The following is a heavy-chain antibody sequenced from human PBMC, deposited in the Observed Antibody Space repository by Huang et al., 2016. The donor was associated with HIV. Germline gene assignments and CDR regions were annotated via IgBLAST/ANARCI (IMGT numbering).Heavy chain of an antibody. D-gene: IGHD6-19*01. Sequence: QVQIDQWGAGLLKPSETLSLTCAVYGGSFSGYYWNWIRQPPGQGLAWIGKINHGGRTTHNPSIKSRVTILVDVSKKQFSLQLRSVTAADTAIYYCARGGPRITVTGPLDSWGPGALVSVSS. CDR2: INHGGRT. J-gene: IGHJ4*02. CDR1: GGSFSGYY. CDR3: ARGGPRITVTGPLDS. V-gene: IGHV4-34*01.